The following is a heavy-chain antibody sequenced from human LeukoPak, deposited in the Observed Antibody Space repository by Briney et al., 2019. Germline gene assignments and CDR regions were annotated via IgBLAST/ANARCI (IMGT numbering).Heavy chain of an antibody. CDR2: IYSGGAT. CDR1: GFSVSTNC. J-gene: IGHJ4*02. CDR3: ARVDTVMAYYFDL. V-gene: IGHV3-53*04. Sequence: GGSLRLSCAASGFSVSTNCMTWVRQAPGKGLEWVSTIYSGGATYYADSVMGRFTISRHNSRNTLYLQMNSLRAEDTAVYYCARVDTVMAYYFDLWGQGTLVTVSS. D-gene: IGHD5-18*01.